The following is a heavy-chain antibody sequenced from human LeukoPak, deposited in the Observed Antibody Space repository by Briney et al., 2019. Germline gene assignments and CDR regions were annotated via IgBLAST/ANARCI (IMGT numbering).Heavy chain of an antibody. D-gene: IGHD2-15*01. CDR2: ISRSGSTI. CDR1: GFPFSSYS. J-gene: IGHJ4*02. CDR3: ARIWGYCSGGSCYSTPY. Sequence: PGGSLRLSCAASGFPFSSYSMNWVRQAPGKGLEWVSYISRSGSTIYYADSVKGRFTISRDNAKNSLYLQMNSLRDEDTAVYYCARIWGYCSGGSCYSTPYWGQGTLVTVSS. V-gene: IGHV3-48*02.